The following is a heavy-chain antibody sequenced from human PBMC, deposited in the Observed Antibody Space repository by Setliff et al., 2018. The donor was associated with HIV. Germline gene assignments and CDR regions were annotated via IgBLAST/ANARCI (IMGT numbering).Heavy chain of an antibody. CDR3: AREGLWFGDRGYYMDV. CDR1: GYTFTTYA. Sequence: ASVKVSCKASGYTFTTYAIFWVRQAPGQRLEWMGWINEASGNTKCSQKFQGRVTMTTDTSTSTAYMELRSLISDDTAVYYCAREGLWFGDRGYYMDVWGTGTAVTVSS. J-gene: IGHJ6*03. D-gene: IGHD3-10*01. V-gene: IGHV1-3*01. CDR2: INEASGNT.